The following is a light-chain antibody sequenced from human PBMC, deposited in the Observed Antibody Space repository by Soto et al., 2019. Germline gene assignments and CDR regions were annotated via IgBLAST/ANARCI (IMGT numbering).Light chain of an antibody. CDR1: QSVSSSY. Sequence: EIVWTQSPGTLCLSPGERATLSCRASQSVSSSYLAWYQQKPGQAPRLLIYGASSRATGIPDRFSGSGSGTDFTPTISRLEPEDFAVYYCQQYGSSPLITFGQGTRLEIK. CDR2: GAS. J-gene: IGKJ5*01. V-gene: IGKV3-20*01. CDR3: QQYGSSPLIT.